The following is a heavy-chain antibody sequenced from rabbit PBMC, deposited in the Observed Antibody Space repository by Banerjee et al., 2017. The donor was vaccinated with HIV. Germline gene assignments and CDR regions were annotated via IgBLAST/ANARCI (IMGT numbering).Heavy chain of an antibody. CDR2: IYAGSGGST. J-gene: IGHJ4*01. V-gene: IGHV1S45*01. CDR3: ARDLAGVIGWNFNL. CDR1: GFSFSNKYV. D-gene: IGHD4-1*01. Sequence: QEQLEESGGDLVKPEGSLTLTCTASGFSFSNKYVMCWVRQAPGKGLEWIACIYAGSGGSTWYANWAKGRFTISKTSSTTVTLQMTSLTAADTATYFCARDLAGVIGWNFNLWGQGTLVTVS.